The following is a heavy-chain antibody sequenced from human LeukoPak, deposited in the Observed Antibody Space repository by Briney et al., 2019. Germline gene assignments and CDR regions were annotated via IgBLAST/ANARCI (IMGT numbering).Heavy chain of an antibody. CDR1: GGSISSSSYY. Sequence: SETLSLTCTVSGGSISSSSYYWGWIRQPPGKGLEWIGSIYYSGSTYYNPSLKSRVTISVDTSKNQFSLKLSSVTAADTAVYYCARSSGYYYLNWFDPWGQGTLVTVSS. V-gene: IGHV4-39*01. D-gene: IGHD3-22*01. CDR2: IYYSGST. CDR3: ARSSGYYYLNWFDP. J-gene: IGHJ5*02.